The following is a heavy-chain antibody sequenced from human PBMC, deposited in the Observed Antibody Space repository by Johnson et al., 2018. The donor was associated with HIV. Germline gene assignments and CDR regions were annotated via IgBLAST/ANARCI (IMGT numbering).Heavy chain of an antibody. Sequence: QVQLVESGGGVVQPGRSLRLSCVASGFTFSNYGMHWVRQAPGKGLEWVALVWYDGGNKYYADSVKGRFIIFRDNSENTLYLQMNSLRAEDTAVYFCAKDRTSWGFDAFDIWGQGTMVTVSS. D-gene: IGHD3-16*01. J-gene: IGHJ3*02. CDR2: VWYDGGNK. CDR3: AKDRTSWGFDAFDI. CDR1: GFTFSNYG. V-gene: IGHV3-33*06.